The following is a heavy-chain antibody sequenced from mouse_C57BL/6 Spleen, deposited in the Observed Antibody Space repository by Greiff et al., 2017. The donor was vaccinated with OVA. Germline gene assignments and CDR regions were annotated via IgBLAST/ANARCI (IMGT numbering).Heavy chain of an antibody. CDR3: ARDQDYGNYLYYFDY. J-gene: IGHJ2*01. CDR1: GFTFSSYA. V-gene: IGHV5-4*01. CDR2: ISDGGSYT. Sequence: EVMLVESGGGLVKPGGSLKLSCAASGFTFSSYAMSWVRQTPEKRLEWVATISDGGSYTYYPDTVKGRFTISRDNAKNNLYLQMSHLKSEDTAMYYCARDQDYGNYLYYFDYWGQGTTLTVSS. D-gene: IGHD2-1*01.